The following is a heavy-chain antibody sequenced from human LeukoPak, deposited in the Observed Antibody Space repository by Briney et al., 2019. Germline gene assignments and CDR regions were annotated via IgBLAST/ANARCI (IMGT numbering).Heavy chain of an antibody. CDR2: ISSDGTTE. V-gene: IGHV3-30-3*01. Sequence: PGRSLRLSCAGSGFTFASYAVHWLRQATGKRLEWVAFISSDGTTEHYRDSVKGRFTLSRDNSKNTVSLQMNSLGTEDTAVYYCVRLMGSGWFDPWGQGTLVTVFS. J-gene: IGHJ5*02. CDR1: GFTFASYA. CDR3: VRLMGSGWFDP. D-gene: IGHD1-26*01.